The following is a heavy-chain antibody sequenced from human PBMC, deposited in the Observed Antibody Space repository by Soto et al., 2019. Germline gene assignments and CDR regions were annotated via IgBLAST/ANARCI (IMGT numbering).Heavy chain of an antibody. Sequence: EVQLVESGGGLVQPGGSLRLSCAASGFTSSSYSMNWVRQAPGKGLEWVSYISSSSSTIYYADSVKGRFTISRDNAKNSLNLQMNSLRAEDTAVYYCARGGGCSGGSCNFDYWGQGTLVTVSS. CDR3: ARGGGCSGGSCNFDY. D-gene: IGHD2-15*01. CDR1: GFTSSSYS. CDR2: ISSSSSTI. V-gene: IGHV3-48*01. J-gene: IGHJ4*02.